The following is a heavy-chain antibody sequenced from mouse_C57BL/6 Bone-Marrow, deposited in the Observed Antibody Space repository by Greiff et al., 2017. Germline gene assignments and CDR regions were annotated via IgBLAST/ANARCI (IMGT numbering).Heavy chain of an antibody. CDR2: ISSGSSTT. CDR3: ARAGKGGWFAY. V-gene: IGHV5-17*01. CDR1: GFTFSDYG. D-gene: IGHD1-1*02. Sequence: EVKLLESGGGLVKPGGSLKLSCAASGFTFSDYGMHWVRQAPEKGLEWVADISSGSSTTYYTDTVKGRVTISGDNAKNTLFLPVTSLRSEDTAVYYCARAGKGGWFAYWGQGTLVTVSA. J-gene: IGHJ3*01.